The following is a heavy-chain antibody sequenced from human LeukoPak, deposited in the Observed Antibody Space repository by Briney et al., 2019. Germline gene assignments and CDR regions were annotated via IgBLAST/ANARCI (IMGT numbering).Heavy chain of an antibody. CDR3: ARSLSGYDFPSFDY. CDR2: INAYNGNT. CDR1: GYTFTSYG. V-gene: IGHV1-18*01. Sequence: GASVKVSCKASGYTFTSYGISWVRQAPGQGLEWMGWINAYNGNTNYAQKLQDRVTMTTDTSTSTAYMELRSLRSDDTAVYYCARSLSGYDFPSFDYWGQGTLVTVSS. D-gene: IGHD5-12*01. J-gene: IGHJ4*02.